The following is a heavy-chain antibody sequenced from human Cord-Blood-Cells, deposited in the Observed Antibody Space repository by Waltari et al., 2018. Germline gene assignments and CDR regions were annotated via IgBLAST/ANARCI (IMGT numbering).Heavy chain of an antibody. CDR2: IYWDDDT. D-gene: IGHD2-15*01. J-gene: IGHJ4*02. Sequence: QITLKESGPTLVKPTQTLTLTCTFSGFSLSTSGVGVGWIRQPPGKAQECLALIYWDDDTRYSPSLKSRLTSTKDTSKNQVVLTMTNMDPVDTATYYCAHIDPKTPTLPHFDYWGQGTLVTVSS. CDR1: GFSLSTSGVG. CDR3: AHIDPKTPTLPHFDY. V-gene: IGHV2-5*02.